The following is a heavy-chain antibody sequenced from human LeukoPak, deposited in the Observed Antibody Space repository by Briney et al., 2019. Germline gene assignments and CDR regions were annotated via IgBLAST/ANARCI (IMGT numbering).Heavy chain of an antibody. CDR2: IYYSGST. Sequence: PSETLSLTCSVSGGSINSYYWSWIRQPPGKGLEWIGYIYYSGSTNYNPSLKSRVTISVDTSKNQFSLKLSSVTAADTAVYYCARDGYNPGDFDYWGQGTLVTVSS. V-gene: IGHV4-59*01. D-gene: IGHD5-24*01. CDR1: GGSINSYY. CDR3: ARDGYNPGDFDY. J-gene: IGHJ4*02.